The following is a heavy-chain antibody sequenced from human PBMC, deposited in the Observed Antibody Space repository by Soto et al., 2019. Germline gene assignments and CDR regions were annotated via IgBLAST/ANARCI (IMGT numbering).Heavy chain of an antibody. J-gene: IGHJ3*02. CDR3: ARYRGDTTLAFDI. CDR1: DGSVSSGSYY. V-gene: IGHV4-61*01. Sequence: QVQLQESGPGLVKPSETLSLTCTVSDGSVSSGSYYWNWIRQPPGKGLEWIGFIYYSGSTHYNPSRQSRVTISVDTSRNQSSLRLSSVTAADTAIYYCARYRGDTTLAFDIWGQGTRVTVSS. CDR2: IYYSGST. D-gene: IGHD2-21*01.